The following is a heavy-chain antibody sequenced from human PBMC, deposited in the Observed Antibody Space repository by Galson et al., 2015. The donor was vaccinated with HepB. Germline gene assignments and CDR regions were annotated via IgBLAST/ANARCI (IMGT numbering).Heavy chain of an antibody. V-gene: IGHV4-31*03. Sequence: TLSLTCTVSGGSISSGGYYWSWIRQHPGKGLEWIGYIYYSGSTYYNPSLKSRVTISVDTSKNQFSLKLSSVTAADTAVYYCASQPGSGIKNWFDPWGQGTLVTVSS. CDR2: IYYSGST. CDR1: GGSISSGGYY. D-gene: IGHD3-10*01. CDR3: ASQPGSGIKNWFDP. J-gene: IGHJ5*02.